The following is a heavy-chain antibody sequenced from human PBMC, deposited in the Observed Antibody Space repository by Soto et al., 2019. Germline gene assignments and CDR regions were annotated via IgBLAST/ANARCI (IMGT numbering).Heavy chain of an antibody. CDR1: GFTFSNYA. CDR2: ISGSGDTS. J-gene: IGHJ4*02. Sequence: GGSLRLSCAASGFTFSNYAITRVRQAPGKGLQWVSIISGSGDTSYYADSVKGRFTISRDNSKNTLYLQMNSLRVEDTAVYYCAKDRLGGNFDYWGQGTQVTVSS. CDR3: AKDRLGGNFDY. V-gene: IGHV3-23*01.